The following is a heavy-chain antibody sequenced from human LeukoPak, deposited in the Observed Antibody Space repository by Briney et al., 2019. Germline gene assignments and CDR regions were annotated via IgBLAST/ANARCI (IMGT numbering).Heavy chain of an antibody. J-gene: IGHJ4*02. V-gene: IGHV3-7*01. CDR1: GFTFSSYW. CDR2: IKQDGSEN. Sequence: PGGSLRLSCAASGFTFSSYWMSWVRQAPGKGLEWVANIKQDGSENYYVDSVKGRFTISRDNAKNSLYLQMSSLRAEDTAVYYCASGGPLLATFWGQGTLVTVSS. CDR3: ASGGPLLATF. D-gene: IGHD2/OR15-2a*01.